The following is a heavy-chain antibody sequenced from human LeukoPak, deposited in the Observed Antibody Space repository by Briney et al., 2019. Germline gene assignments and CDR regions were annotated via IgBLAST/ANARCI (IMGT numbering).Heavy chain of an antibody. D-gene: IGHD6-19*01. Sequence: SVKVSCKASGGTFSSYAISWVRQAPGQGLEWMGGIIPIFGTANYAQKFQGRVTITADESTSTAYMELSSLRSEDTAVYYCAEGVAGRPWFDPWGQGTLVTVSS. CDR2: IIPIFGTA. CDR1: GGTFSSYA. CDR3: AEGVAGRPWFDP. V-gene: IGHV1-69*13. J-gene: IGHJ5*02.